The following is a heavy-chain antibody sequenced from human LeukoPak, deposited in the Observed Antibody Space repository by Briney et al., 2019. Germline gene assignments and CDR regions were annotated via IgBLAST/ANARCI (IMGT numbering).Heavy chain of an antibody. Sequence: PSETLSLTCTVSGGSISSGDYYWSWIRQPPGKGLEWIGYIYYSGSTYYNPSLKSRVTISVDTSKNQFSLKLSSVTAADTAVYYCAREQYDFWRGRDSAFDIWGQGTMVTVSS. J-gene: IGHJ3*02. D-gene: IGHD3-3*01. CDR3: AREQYDFWRGRDSAFDI. CDR2: IYYSGST. V-gene: IGHV4-30-4*01. CDR1: GGSISSGDYY.